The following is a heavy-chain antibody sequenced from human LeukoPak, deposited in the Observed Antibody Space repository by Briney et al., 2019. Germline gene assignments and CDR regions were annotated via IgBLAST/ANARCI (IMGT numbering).Heavy chain of an antibody. CDR3: AHRLLGFYY. D-gene: IGHD3-16*01. V-gene: IGHV2-5*02. CDR1: GFSLSTSGVG. CDR2: IYWDDDK. J-gene: IGHJ4*02. Sequence: SGPTLVKPTQTLTLTCTFSGFSLSTSGVGVGWIRQPPGKALEWLALIYWDDDKRYNPSLRSRLTITKDTSKKQVVLTMTKMDPVDTATYYWAHRLLGFYYWGQGTLVTVSS.